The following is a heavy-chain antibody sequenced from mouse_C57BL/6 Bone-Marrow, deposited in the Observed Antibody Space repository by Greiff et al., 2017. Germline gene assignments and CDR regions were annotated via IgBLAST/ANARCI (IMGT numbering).Heavy chain of an antibody. J-gene: IGHJ1*03. CDR2: IHPKNGST. V-gene: IGHV1-64*01. CDR1: GYTFTSDW. Sequence: VQLQQPGAELVKPGASVKLSCTASGYTFTSDWMHWVKQRPGQGLEWIGLIHPKNGSTNYNEKFKSKATLTVDKASSTAYMQLSSLTSEDYAVYYCARSGTVCYFDVWGTGTTVTVSS. CDR3: ARSGTVCYFDV. D-gene: IGHD3-1*01.